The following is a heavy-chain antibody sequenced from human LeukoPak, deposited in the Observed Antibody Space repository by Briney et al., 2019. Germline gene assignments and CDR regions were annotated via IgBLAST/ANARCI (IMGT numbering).Heavy chain of an antibody. CDR3: ARGSWKAIDY. D-gene: IGHD1-1*01. CDR1: GGSISSYY. V-gene: IGHV4-59*01. Sequence: RSETLSLTCTVSGGSISSYYWSWIRQPPGNGLEWIGYIYYSESTNYNPSLKSRVTISVDTSKNQFSLKLSSVTAADTAVYYCARGSWKAIDYWGQGTLVTVSS. J-gene: IGHJ4*02. CDR2: IYYSEST.